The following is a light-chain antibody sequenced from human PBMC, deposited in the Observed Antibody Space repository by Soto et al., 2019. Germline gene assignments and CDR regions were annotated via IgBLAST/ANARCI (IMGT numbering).Light chain of an antibody. Sequence: PGERATLSCRASQSVSTYLAWYQQKPGQTPRLLIYDASKRATGIPARFSGSGSGTDFTLTISSLEPEDCAVYYCLQCSNSGTTFGQGTKLEIK. J-gene: IGKJ2*01. CDR1: QSVSTY. V-gene: IGKV3-11*01. CDR3: LQCSNSGTT. CDR2: DAS.